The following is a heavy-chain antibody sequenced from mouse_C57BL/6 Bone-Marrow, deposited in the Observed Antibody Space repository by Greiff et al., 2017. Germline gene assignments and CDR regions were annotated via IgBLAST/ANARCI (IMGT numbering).Heavy chain of an antibody. J-gene: IGHJ2*01. CDR1: GYTFTSYW. D-gene: IGHD2-4*01. CDR3: AGIYYDYDVGYYFDY. Sequence: QVQLKQPGAELVKPGASVKVSCKASGYTFTSYWMHWVKQRPGQGLEWIGRIHPSDSDTNYNQKFKGKATLTVDKSSSTAYMQLSSLTSEDSAVYYCAGIYYDYDVGYYFDYWGQGTTLTVSS. CDR2: IHPSDSDT. V-gene: IGHV1-74*01.